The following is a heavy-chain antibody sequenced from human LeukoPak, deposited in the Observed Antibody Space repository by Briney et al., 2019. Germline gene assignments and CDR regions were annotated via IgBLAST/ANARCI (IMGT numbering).Heavy chain of an antibody. CDR2: IYPGNSDT. CDR1: GYTFTTYW. D-gene: IGHD2-21*01. Sequence: GESLKISCEGSGYTFTTYWIAWVRQMPGKGLEWMAIIYPGNSDTRYSPSFQGQVTISADKSISTAYLQWSSLKASDTAMYYCARRISVTGSEFDYWRQGPLVTAS. CDR3: ARRISVTGSEFDY. V-gene: IGHV5-51*01. J-gene: IGHJ4*02.